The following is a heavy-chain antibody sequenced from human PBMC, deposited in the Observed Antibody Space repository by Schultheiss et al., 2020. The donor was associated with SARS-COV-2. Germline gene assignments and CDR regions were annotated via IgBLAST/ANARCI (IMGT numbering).Heavy chain of an antibody. CDR1: GFTFDDHA. J-gene: IGHJ4*02. CDR2: INSDGSST. CDR3: ARGPIYGSGSYLRLDY. D-gene: IGHD3-10*01. Sequence: GGSLRLSCAASGFTFDDHAMHWVRQAPGKGLEWVSGINSDGSSTSYADSVKGRFTISRDNAKNSLYLQMNSLRAEDTAVYYCARGPIYGSGSYLRLDYWGQGTLVTVSS. V-gene: IGHV3-74*01.